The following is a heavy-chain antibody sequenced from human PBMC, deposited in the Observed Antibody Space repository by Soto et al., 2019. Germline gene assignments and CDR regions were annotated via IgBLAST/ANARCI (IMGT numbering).Heavy chain of an antibody. D-gene: IGHD6-19*01. CDR1: GGSISSGGYY. Sequence: SETLSLTCTVSGGSISSGGYYWSWIRQHPGKGLEWIGYIYYSGSTYYNPSLKSRVTISVDTSKNQFSLKLSSVTAEDTAVYYCAKTPWGYSSGWPLDYWGQGTLVTVSS. J-gene: IGHJ4*02. CDR2: IYYSGST. V-gene: IGHV4-31*03. CDR3: AKTPWGYSSGWPLDY.